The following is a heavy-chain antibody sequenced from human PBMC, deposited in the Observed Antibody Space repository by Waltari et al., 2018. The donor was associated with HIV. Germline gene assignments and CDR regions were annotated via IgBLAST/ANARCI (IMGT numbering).Heavy chain of an antibody. CDR2: IQYCGSNK. J-gene: IGHJ4*02. Sequence: QVQLVESGGGVVQPGGSLRLSCAASGFTFSSYGMHWVSTAPGKGLEWVAFIQYCGSNKEYTESVKVRFTISRDKSKNTLYLQMNSLRAEDTAVYYCAKDGGIYYDSSGLPGDYWGQGTLVTVSS. CDR1: GFTFSSYG. D-gene: IGHD3-22*01. V-gene: IGHV3-30*02. CDR3: AKDGGIYYDSSGLPGDY.